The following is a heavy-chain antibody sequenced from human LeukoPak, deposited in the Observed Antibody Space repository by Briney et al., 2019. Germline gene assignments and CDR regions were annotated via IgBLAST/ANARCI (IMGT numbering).Heavy chain of an antibody. Sequence: PGGSLRLSCAASGFTFSSYGMHWVRQAPGKGLEWVAVISYDGSNKYYADSVKGRFTISRDNSKNTLYRQMNSLRAEDTAVYYCAKLSSFDYWGQGTLVTVSS. V-gene: IGHV3-30*18. J-gene: IGHJ4*02. D-gene: IGHD6-6*01. CDR1: GFTFSSYG. CDR3: AKLSSFDY. CDR2: ISYDGSNK.